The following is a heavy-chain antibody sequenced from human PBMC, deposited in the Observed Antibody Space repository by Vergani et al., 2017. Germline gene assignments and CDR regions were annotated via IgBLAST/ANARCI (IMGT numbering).Heavy chain of an antibody. V-gene: IGHV3-13*01. J-gene: IGHJ6*04. CDR2: IGVDGDR. CDR1: GFTFSSND. Sequence: EVHLLESGGGQVEAGGSLRLSCVASGFTFSSNDFHWVRQTAGKGLEWVSSIGVDGDRYYSDSVKGRFTISRDNGQSYLYLDMDNLRVEDTAVYFCAKEFCGTGNCYGWNHLEVWGEGTSVTVSS. CDR3: AKEFCGTGNCYGWNHLEV. D-gene: IGHD1-1*01.